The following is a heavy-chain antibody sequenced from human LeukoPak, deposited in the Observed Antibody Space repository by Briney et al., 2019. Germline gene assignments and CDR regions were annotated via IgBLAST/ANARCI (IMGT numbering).Heavy chain of an antibody. Sequence: PSETPSLTCTVSGGSISSYYWSWIRQPPGKGLEWIGYIYYSGSTNYNPSLKSRVTISVDTSKNQFSLKLSSVTAADTAVYYCASSLASSSRFDYWGQGTLVTVSS. V-gene: IGHV4-59*01. J-gene: IGHJ4*02. CDR2: IYYSGST. D-gene: IGHD6-13*01. CDR1: GGSISSYY. CDR3: ASSLASSSRFDY.